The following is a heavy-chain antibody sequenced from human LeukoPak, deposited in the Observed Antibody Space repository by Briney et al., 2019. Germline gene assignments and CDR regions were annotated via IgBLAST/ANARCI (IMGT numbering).Heavy chain of an antibody. D-gene: IGHD6-13*01. J-gene: IGHJ4*02. CDR1: GFTFRNYW. CDR2: IDEGGNEK. Sequence: GGSLRLSCAASGFTFRNYWMSWVRQVPGKGLEWVVNIDEGGNEKNYVDSVKGRFTASRDNAQNSLYLQMNSLRVEDTAVYYCARHPNSNWDYWGQGTLVTVSS. CDR3: ARHPNSNWDY. V-gene: IGHV3-7*03.